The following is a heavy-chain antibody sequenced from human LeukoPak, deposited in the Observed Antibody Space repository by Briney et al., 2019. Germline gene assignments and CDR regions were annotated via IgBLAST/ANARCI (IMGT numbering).Heavy chain of an antibody. J-gene: IGHJ5*02. CDR3: ARDPYRYNWNPRWFDP. D-gene: IGHD1-20*01. Sequence: GASVKVSCKASGYTFTSYGISWVRQAPGQGLEWMGWISAYNGNTNYAQKLQGRVTMTTDTSTSTAYMELRSLRSDDTAVYYCARDPYRYNWNPRWFDPWGQGTLVTVSS. CDR2: ISAYNGNT. V-gene: IGHV1-18*01. CDR1: GYTFTSYG.